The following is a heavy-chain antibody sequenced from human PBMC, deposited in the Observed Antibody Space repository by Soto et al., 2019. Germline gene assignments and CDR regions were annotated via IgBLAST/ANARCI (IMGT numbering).Heavy chain of an antibody. Sequence: GGSLRLSCAASGFTFSSYAMSWVRQAQGKGLEWVSAISSSGGSTYYADSVKGRFTISRDNSKNTLYLQMNSLRAEDTAVYYCAKDRRPIKYSSGWLQHWGQGTLVTVSS. CDR2: ISSSGGST. J-gene: IGHJ1*01. D-gene: IGHD6-19*01. CDR3: AKDRRPIKYSSGWLQH. CDR1: GFTFSSYA. V-gene: IGHV3-23*01.